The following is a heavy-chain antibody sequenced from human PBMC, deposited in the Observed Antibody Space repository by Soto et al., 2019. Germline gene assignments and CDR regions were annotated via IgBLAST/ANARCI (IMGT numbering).Heavy chain of an antibody. J-gene: IGHJ4*02. V-gene: IGHV3-30-3*01. CDR1: GFTFSSYA. CDR3: ARDYDISSFDY. Sequence: QVQLVESGGGVVQPGRSLRLSCAASGFTFSSYAMHWVRQAPGKGLEWVAVISYDGSNKYYAVSVKGRFTISRDNSKNTLYLQMNSLRAEDTAVYYCARDYDISSFDYWGQGTLVTVSS. D-gene: IGHD3-3*01. CDR2: ISYDGSNK.